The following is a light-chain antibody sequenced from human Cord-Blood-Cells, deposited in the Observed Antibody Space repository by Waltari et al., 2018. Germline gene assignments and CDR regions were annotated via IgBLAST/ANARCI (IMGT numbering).Light chain of an antibody. V-gene: IGLV2-23*01. CDR2: EGS. CDR1: SSDVGSYNL. J-gene: IGLJ3*02. Sequence: QSAQTQPASVSGSPGPSITISCTGTSSDVGSYNLVPWYQQHPGKAPKLMIYEGSKRPSGVSNRFSGSKSGNTASLTISGLQAEDEADYYCCSYAGSSTWVFGGGTKLTVL. CDR3: CSYAGSSTWV.